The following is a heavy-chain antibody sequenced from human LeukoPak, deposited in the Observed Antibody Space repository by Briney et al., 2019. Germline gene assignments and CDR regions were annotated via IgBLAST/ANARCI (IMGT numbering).Heavy chain of an antibody. D-gene: IGHD2-8*02. Sequence: ASVKVSCKASGYTFTGYYMHWVRQAPGQGLEWMGWSNPNNGGTNYAQKFQGRVTMTLDTSINTAYMELSRLRSDDTAIYYCARVDGGEWYYFDYWGQGTLVTVSS. J-gene: IGHJ4*02. V-gene: IGHV1-2*02. CDR2: SNPNNGGT. CDR1: GYTFTGYY. CDR3: ARVDGGEWYYFDY.